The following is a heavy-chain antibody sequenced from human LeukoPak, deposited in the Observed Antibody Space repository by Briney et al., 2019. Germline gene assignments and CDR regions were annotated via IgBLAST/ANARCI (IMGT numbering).Heavy chain of an antibody. J-gene: IGHJ5*02. V-gene: IGHV4-59*01. CDR2: IYYSGST. Sequence: SETLSLTCTVSGGSISSYDWSWIRQPPGKGLEWIGYIYYSGSTNYNPSLKSRVIISVDTSKHQFSLKLNSVTAADTAVYYCAREGTADDGEVIRPDNWFDPWGQGTLVTVSS. D-gene: IGHD3-3*01. CDR3: AREGTADDGEVIRPDNWFDP. CDR1: GGSISSYD.